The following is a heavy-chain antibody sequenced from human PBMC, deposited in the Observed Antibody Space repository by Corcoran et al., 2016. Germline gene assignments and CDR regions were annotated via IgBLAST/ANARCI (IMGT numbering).Heavy chain of an antibody. CDR1: GYSFTSYW. CDR2: IYPGDSDT. Sequence: VQLVQSGAEVKKPGESLKISCKGSGYSFTSYWIGWVRQMPGKGLEWMGIIYPGDSDTRDSPSFQGQVTISADKAISTAYLQWSSLKASDTAMYYCARFALGEGSDYNVPYYYGMDVWGQGTTVTVSS. V-gene: IGHV5-51*01. CDR3: ARFALGEGSDYNVPYYYGMDV. D-gene: IGHD3-10*01. J-gene: IGHJ6*02.